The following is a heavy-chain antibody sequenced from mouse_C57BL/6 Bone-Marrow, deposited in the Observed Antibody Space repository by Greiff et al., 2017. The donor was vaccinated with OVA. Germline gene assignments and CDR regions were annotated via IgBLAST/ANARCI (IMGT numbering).Heavy chain of an antibody. CDR1: GFSLTSYG. V-gene: IGHV2-4*01. Sequence: VQLQQSGPGLVQPSPSLSITCTVSGFSLTSYGVHWVRQPPGTGLEWLGVIWSGGSTDYNAAFISRLSISKDNSKSQVFFKMNSLQADDTAIDYCAKNRGYYAMDYWGQGTSVTVSS. J-gene: IGHJ4*01. CDR3: AKNRGYYAMDY. CDR2: IWSGGST.